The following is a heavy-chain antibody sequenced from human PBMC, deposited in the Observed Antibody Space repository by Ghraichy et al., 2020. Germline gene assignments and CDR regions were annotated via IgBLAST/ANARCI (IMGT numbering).Heavy chain of an antibody. J-gene: IGHJ6*02. CDR3: AREGRLKYYYYYGMDV. CDR1: GFTFSSYE. Sequence: GGSLRLSCAASGFTFSSYEMNWVRQAPGKGLEWVSYISSSGSTIYYADSVKGRFTISRDNAKNSLYLQMNSLRAEDTAVYYCAREGRLKYYYYYGMDVWGQGTTVTVSS. CDR2: ISSSGSTI. V-gene: IGHV3-48*03.